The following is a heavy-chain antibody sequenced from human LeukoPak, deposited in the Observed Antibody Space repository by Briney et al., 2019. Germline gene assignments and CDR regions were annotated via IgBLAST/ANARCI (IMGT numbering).Heavy chain of an antibody. Sequence: SETLSLTCAVSGGSLSSSNWWSWVRQSPGKGLEWIGEIYHSGSTNYNPSLRTRVTLSVDMSKNQFSLKLSSVTAADTAVYYCQRSESYYNDNYFDSWGQGALVTVSS. J-gene: IGHJ4*02. CDR2: IYHSGST. V-gene: IGHV4-4*02. CDR3: QRSESYYNDNYFDS. CDR1: GGSLSSSNW. D-gene: IGHD3-10*01.